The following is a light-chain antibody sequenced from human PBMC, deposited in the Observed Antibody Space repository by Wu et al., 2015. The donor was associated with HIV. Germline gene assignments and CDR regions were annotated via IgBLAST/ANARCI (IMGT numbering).Light chain of an antibody. Sequence: EVVMTQSPATLSVSPGERATLSCRASQSVASNLAWYRQKPGQAPRLLIYGASTRATGIPARFSGIGSGTEFTLIISSMQSEDFAVYYCQQYNYWPPLTFGGGTKVEIK. V-gene: IGKV3-15*01. CDR3: QQYNYWPPLT. J-gene: IGKJ4*01. CDR1: QSVASN. CDR2: GAS.